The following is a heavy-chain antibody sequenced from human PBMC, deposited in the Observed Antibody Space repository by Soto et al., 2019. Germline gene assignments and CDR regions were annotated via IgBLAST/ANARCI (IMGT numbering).Heavy chain of an antibody. CDR1: GYTFTSYA. Sequence: ASVKVSCKASGYTFTSYAIHWVRQAPGQRLEWMGWINAGNGNTKYPQKFQGRVTITRDTSASTAYMELSSLRSEDTAVYYCARDYSGYDPSYYGMDVWGQGTTVTVSS. CDR2: INAGNGNT. V-gene: IGHV1-3*01. J-gene: IGHJ6*02. CDR3: ARDYSGYDPSYYGMDV. D-gene: IGHD5-12*01.